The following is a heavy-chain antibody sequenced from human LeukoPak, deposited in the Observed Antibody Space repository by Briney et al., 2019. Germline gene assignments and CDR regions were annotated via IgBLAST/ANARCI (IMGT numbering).Heavy chain of an antibody. D-gene: IGHD3-10*01. CDR2: INQHGSQI. V-gene: IGHV3-7*01. CDR3: ARLFGEVTIYDY. CDR1: GFTFSNSW. Sequence: GGSLRLSCAASGFTFSNSWMSWVRQAPGRGLEWVASINQHGSQIHYVDSVKGRFTISRDNAKNSLYLEMSSLRAEDTAEYYCARLFGEVTIYDYWGRGTLVTVSS. J-gene: IGHJ4*02.